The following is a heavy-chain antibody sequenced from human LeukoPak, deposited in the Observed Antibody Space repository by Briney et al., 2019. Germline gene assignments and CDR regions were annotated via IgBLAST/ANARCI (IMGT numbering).Heavy chain of an antibody. D-gene: IGHD1-26*01. J-gene: IGHJ4*02. CDR1: GFSFTIFD. V-gene: IGHV3-30*18. CDR2: ITFDGSTK. Sequence: GGSLRLSWEASGFSFTIFDMHWVRQAPGEGLEWVAAITFDGSTKKYTDSVKGRFTISRDNSKSTLYLQMNSLRPEDTAMYYCAKELDKWAPFDYWGQGTLVSVSS. CDR3: AKELDKWAPFDY.